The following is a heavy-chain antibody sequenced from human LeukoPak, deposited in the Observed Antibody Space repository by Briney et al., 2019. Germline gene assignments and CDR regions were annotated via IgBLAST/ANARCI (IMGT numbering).Heavy chain of an antibody. Sequence: SVKVSCKASGGTFISYAISWLRQAPGQGREWMGGIIPIFGTANYAQKFQGRVTITADESTSTAYMELSSLRSEDTAVYYCARWQQQLTHFDYWGEGTLVTVSS. V-gene: IGHV1-69*13. CDR3: ARWQQQLTHFDY. J-gene: IGHJ4*02. CDR1: GGTFISYA. D-gene: IGHD6-13*01. CDR2: IIPIFGTA.